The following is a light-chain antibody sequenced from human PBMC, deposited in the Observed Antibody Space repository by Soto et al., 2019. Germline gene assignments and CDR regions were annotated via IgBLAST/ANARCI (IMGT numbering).Light chain of an antibody. CDR2: AVD. J-gene: IGLJ2*01. V-gene: IGLV2-8*01. Sequence: QSALTQPPSASGSPGQSVTISCTGTSRDVGGYDWVSWYQHHPGKVPRLLIYAVDKRPSGVPDRFSGSKSGNTASLTVSGLQAEHEAAYYCTSYATGDTFPFGGGTKLTVL. CDR1: SRDVGGYDW. CDR3: TSYATGDTFP.